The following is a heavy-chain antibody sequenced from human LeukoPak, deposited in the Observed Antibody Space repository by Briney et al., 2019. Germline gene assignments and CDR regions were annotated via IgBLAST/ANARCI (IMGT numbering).Heavy chain of an antibody. Sequence: SETLSLTCTVSGGSISPYYWSWIRQPPGKGLEWIGYIYYSGSTNYNPSLKSRVTISVDTSKNQFSLKLSSVTAADTAVYYCASWTAMAQDWGQGTLVTVSS. V-gene: IGHV4-59*12. CDR3: ASWTAMAQD. D-gene: IGHD5-18*01. CDR2: IYYSGST. CDR1: GGSISPYY. J-gene: IGHJ4*02.